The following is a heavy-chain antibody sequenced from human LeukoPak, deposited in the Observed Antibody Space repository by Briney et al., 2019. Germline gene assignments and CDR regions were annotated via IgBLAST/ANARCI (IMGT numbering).Heavy chain of an antibody. CDR3: ARGSYYGSGSYYKPRGFDP. Sequence: SETLSLTRAVYGGSFSGYYWSWIRQPPGKGLEWIGEINHSGSTNYNPSLKSRVTISVDTSKNQFSLKLSSVTAADTAVYYCARGSYYGSGSYYKPRGFDPWGQGTLVTVSS. D-gene: IGHD3-10*01. V-gene: IGHV4-34*01. CDR1: GGSFSGYY. J-gene: IGHJ5*02. CDR2: INHSGST.